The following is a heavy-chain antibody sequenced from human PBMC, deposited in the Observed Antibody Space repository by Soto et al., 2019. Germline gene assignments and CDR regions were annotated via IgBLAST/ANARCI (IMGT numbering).Heavy chain of an antibody. CDR2: IYYSGST. CDR1: GGSISSSSYY. J-gene: IGHJ4*02. Sequence: SQTLSLTCTVSGGSISSSSYYWGWIRQPPGKGLEWIGSIYYSGSTYYNPSLKSRVTISVDTSKNQFSLKPSSVTAADTAVYYCARQKVAAGGFDSIDYWGQGTLVTVSS. V-gene: IGHV4-39*01. D-gene: IGHD6-13*01. CDR3: ARQKVAAGGFDSIDY.